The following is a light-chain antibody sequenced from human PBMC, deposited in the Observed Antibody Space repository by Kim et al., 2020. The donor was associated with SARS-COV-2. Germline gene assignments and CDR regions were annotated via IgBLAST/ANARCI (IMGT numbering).Light chain of an antibody. Sequence: DIQMTQSPSTLSASVGDRVTITCRASQSISFWLAWYQQKPGKAPNLLIYKASTLGSGVPSRFSGSGSGTDFTLTISSLQPDDFATYYCQQYNSYSITFGQGTRLEIK. CDR1: QSISFW. CDR2: KAS. CDR3: QQYNSYSIT. V-gene: IGKV1-5*03. J-gene: IGKJ5*01.